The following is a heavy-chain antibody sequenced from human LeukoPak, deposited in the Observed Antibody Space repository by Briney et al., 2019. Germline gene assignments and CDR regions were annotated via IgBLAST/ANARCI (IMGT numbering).Heavy chain of an antibody. J-gene: IGHJ4*02. CDR3: ARLLIPTYYYGSGSYYGLDY. CDR2: IYYSGST. D-gene: IGHD3-10*01. Sequence: SETLSLTCTVSGGSISSYYWSWIRQPPGKGLEWIGYIYYSGSTNYNPSLKSRVTISVDTSKNQFSLKLSSVTAADTAVYYCARLLIPTYYYGSGSYYGLDYWGQGTLVTVSS. V-gene: IGHV4-59*01. CDR1: GGSISSYY.